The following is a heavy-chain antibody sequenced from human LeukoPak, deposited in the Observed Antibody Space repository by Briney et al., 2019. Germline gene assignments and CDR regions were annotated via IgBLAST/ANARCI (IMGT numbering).Heavy chain of an antibody. Sequence: PGGSLRLSCAASGFTFSSYWMNWVRQAPGKGLEWVAKIKQDGSEKDYVDSVKGRFTISRDNAKNSLYLQMNSLRVEDTAMYYCARSSWHDYWGQGTLVTVSS. CDR1: GFTFSSYW. V-gene: IGHV3-7*01. J-gene: IGHJ4*02. CDR3: ARSSWHDY. D-gene: IGHD2-2*01. CDR2: IKQDGSEK.